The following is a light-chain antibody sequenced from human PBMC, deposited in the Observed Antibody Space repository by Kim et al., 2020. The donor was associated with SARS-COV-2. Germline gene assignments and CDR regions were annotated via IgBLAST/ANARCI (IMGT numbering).Light chain of an antibody. CDR2: GAS. V-gene: IGKV3-20*01. CDR1: PSVSSSY. Sequence: EIVLTQSPGTLSLSPGERATLSCRASPSVSSSYLAWYQQKPGQAPRLLIYGASSRATGIPDRFSGSGSGTDFTLTISRLEPEDVAVYYCQQYGSSPLTFGGGTKVDIK. J-gene: IGKJ4*01. CDR3: QQYGSSPLT.